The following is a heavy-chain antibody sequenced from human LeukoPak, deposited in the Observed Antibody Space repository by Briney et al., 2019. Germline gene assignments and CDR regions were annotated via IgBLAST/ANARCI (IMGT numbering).Heavy chain of an antibody. V-gene: IGHV4-59*01. J-gene: IGHJ4*02. CDR2: IYYSGST. CDR1: GGSISSYY. Sequence: SETLSLTCTVSGGSISSYYWSWIRQPPGKGLEWIGYIYYSGSTNYNPSLKSRVTISVDTSKNQFSLKLSSVTAADTAVYYCARRGHYYDTSGYYYFDYWGQGTLVTVSS. D-gene: IGHD3-22*01. CDR3: ARRGHYYDTSGYYYFDY.